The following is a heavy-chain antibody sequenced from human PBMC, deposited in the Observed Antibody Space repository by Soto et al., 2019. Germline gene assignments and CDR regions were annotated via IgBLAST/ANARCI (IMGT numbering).Heavy chain of an antibody. J-gene: IGHJ6*02. CDR3: AKDRIHYFYYYGMDV. V-gene: IGHV3-30*18. CDR2: ISHDGSDQ. Sequence: GGSLRLSCAASGFTFSGYGMHWVRQAPGKGLEWVATISHDGSDQGFADSVKGRFTISRDNSKNTLYLHVNSLRAEDTAIYYCAKDRIHYFYYYGMDVWGQGTTVTSP. CDR1: GFTFSGYG.